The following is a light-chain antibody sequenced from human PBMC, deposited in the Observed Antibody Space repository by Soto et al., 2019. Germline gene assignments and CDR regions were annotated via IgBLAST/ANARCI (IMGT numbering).Light chain of an antibody. CDR1: QSINNW. CDR3: QQYYGPWT. CDR2: NVS. Sequence: DFQMTQSPSTLSASVGDRVTITCRASQSINNWLAWYQRKPGQATKLLIYNVSSLESGVPSRFSGSGSGTEFTLTIDNLQRDDSATYYCQQYYGPWTFGQGTKVEIK. V-gene: IGKV1-5*03. J-gene: IGKJ1*01.